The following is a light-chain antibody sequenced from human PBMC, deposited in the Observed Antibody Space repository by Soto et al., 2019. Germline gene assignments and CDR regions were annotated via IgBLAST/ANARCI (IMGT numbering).Light chain of an antibody. CDR1: RDDIGAYDY. V-gene: IGLV2-14*01. J-gene: IGLJ1*01. CDR3: QSYDRSLSGLYV. CDR2: EVT. Sequence: QSVLTQPASVSGSPGQSITISCAGTRDDIGAYDYVSWYQQHPGNAPKLLVYEVTNRPSGVSDRFSGSKSGNTASLTISGLQAEDEADYYCQSYDRSLSGLYVFGTGTKVTVL.